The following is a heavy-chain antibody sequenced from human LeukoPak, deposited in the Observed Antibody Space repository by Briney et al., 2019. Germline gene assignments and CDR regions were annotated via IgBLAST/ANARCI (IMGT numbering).Heavy chain of an antibody. CDR1: GYTFTSYG. D-gene: IGHD6-6*01. Sequence: ASVKVSCKASGYTFTSYGISWVRQAPGQGLEWMGWISAYNGNTNYAQKLQGRVTMTTDTSTSTAYMELRSLRSDDTAVYYCARESSSIYYYYYMDVWGKGTTVTVSS. V-gene: IGHV1-18*01. CDR3: ARESSSIYYYYYMDV. CDR2: ISAYNGNT. J-gene: IGHJ6*03.